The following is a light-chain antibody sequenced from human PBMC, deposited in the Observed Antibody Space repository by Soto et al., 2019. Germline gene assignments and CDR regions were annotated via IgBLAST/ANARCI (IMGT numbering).Light chain of an antibody. Sequence: EIVMTQSPSTLSLSPGERATLSWGASQSISRYLAWYQQKPGQAPRLLIHGASTRATGFPARFSGSGYGTDFNLTISSLQSEDFAVYYCQQYNNWPWTFGQGTKVDIK. CDR2: GAS. J-gene: IGKJ1*01. CDR1: QSISRY. CDR3: QQYNNWPWT. V-gene: IGKV3-15*01.